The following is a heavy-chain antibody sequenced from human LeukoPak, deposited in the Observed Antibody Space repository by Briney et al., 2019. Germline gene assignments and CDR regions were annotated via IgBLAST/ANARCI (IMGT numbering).Heavy chain of an antibody. CDR2: ISGSGGST. CDR1: GFTFSSYA. J-gene: IGHJ4*02. Sequence: PGGSLRLSCAASGFTFSSYAMSWARQAPGKGLEWVSAISGSGGSTYYADSVKGRFTISRDNSKNTLYLQMNSLRAEDTAVYYCAKDTAAADAWGVFDYWGQGTLVTVSS. CDR3: AKDTAAADAWGVFDY. D-gene: IGHD3-16*01. V-gene: IGHV3-23*01.